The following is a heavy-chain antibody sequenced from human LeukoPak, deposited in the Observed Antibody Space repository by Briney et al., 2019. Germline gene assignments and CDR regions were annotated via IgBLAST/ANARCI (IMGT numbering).Heavy chain of an antibody. Sequence: GGSLRLSCAAYGFTFSSYWMSWVRQAPGKGLEWVANIKQDGSEKYYVDSVKGRFTISKDNAKNSLYLQMNSLRAEDAAVYYCARVVFPSRVSDYWGQGTLVTVSS. CDR1: GFTFSSYW. D-gene: IGHD2-21*01. V-gene: IGHV3-7*01. CDR3: ARVVFPSRVSDY. J-gene: IGHJ4*02. CDR2: IKQDGSEK.